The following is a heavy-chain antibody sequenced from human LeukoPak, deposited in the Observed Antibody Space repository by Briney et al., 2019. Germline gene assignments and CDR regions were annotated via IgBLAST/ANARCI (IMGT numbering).Heavy chain of an antibody. Sequence: GRSLRLSCAASGFTFSGYAMHWVRQAPGKGLVWVSRINSAGSSTNYADSVKGRFTVSRDNAKNTLYLQMNSLRAEDTAVYYCASLRFLEWLDYWGQGTLVTVSS. CDR2: INSAGSST. CDR1: GFTFSGYA. CDR3: ASLRFLEWLDY. V-gene: IGHV3-74*01. J-gene: IGHJ4*02. D-gene: IGHD3-3*01.